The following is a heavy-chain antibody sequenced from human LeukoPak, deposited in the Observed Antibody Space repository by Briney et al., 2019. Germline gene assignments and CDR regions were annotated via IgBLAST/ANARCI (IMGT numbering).Heavy chain of an antibody. CDR3: ARVLDSSGSFDY. J-gene: IGHJ4*02. CDR2: IYYSGST. Sequence: SETLSLTCIVSGYSISSGYYWGWIRQPPGKGLEWIGYIYYSGSTNYNPSLKSRVTISVDTSKNQFSLKLSSVTAADTAVYYCARVLDSSGSFDYWGQGTLVTVSS. CDR1: GYSISSGYY. V-gene: IGHV4-61*01. D-gene: IGHD3-22*01.